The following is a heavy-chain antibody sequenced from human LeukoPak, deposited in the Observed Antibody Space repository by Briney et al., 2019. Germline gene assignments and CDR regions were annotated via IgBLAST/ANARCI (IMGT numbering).Heavy chain of an antibody. CDR1: GDSISSGAYS. D-gene: IGHD3-10*01. J-gene: IGHJ5*02. Sequence: SETLSPTCVVSGDSISSGAYSWSWIRQPPGKGLEWIGYIFHTGSTFYNPSLKSRVTISVDNSKNQFSLRLSSVTAADTAVYYCARELWFANAPGSWLDPWGQGTLVIVSS. V-gene: IGHV4-30-2*01. CDR3: ARELWFANAPGSWLDP. CDR2: IFHTGST.